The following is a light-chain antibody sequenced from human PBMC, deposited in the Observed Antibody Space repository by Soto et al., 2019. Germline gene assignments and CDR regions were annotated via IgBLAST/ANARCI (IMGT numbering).Light chain of an antibody. CDR2: GLN. CDR3: AAWDDRLNGPV. J-gene: IGLJ2*01. Sequence: QSVLTQPPSASGTPGQRVTISCSGASSNIGSNTVNWYQQLPGTAPKLLIYGLNQRPSGVPDRFSGSKSDTSASLAISGLQSEDEADYYCAAWDDRLNGPVFGGGTKLTVL. V-gene: IGLV1-44*01. CDR1: SSNIGSNT.